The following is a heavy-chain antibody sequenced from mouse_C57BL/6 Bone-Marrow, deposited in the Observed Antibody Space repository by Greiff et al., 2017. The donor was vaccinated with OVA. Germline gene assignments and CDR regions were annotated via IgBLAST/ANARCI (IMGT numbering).Heavy chain of an antibody. Sequence: VQLKESGPGLVKPSQSLSLTCSVTGYSITSGYYWNWILQFPGNKLQWMGYISYDGSNNYNPSLKNRISITRDTSKNQFFLKLNSVTTEDTATYYCAREGLLRWAYWGQGTLVTVSA. J-gene: IGHJ3*01. CDR1: GYSITSGYY. CDR2: ISYDGSN. V-gene: IGHV3-6*01. D-gene: IGHD1-1*01. CDR3: AREGLLRWAY.